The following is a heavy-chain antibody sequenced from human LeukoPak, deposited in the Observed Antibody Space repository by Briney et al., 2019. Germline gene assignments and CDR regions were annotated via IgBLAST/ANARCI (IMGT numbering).Heavy chain of an antibody. J-gene: IGHJ4*02. CDR3: AKDHYATRPDY. V-gene: IGHV4-4*07. D-gene: IGHD2-8*01. CDR1: GGSISSYY. Sequence: SETLSLTCTVSGGSISSYYWTWIRQPAGKGLEWIGRIFASGSTNYNPSLKSRVTVSVDTSKNQFSLKLTSVTAADTAVYYCAKDHYATRPDYWGQGTLVTVSS. CDR2: IFASGST.